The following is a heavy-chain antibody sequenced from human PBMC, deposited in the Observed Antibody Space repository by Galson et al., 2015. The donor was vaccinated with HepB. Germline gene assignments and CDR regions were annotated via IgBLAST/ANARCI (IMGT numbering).Heavy chain of an antibody. J-gene: IGHJ4*02. Sequence: SVKVSCKASGGTFSSYAISWVRQAPGQGLEWMGGIIPIFGTANYAQKFQGRVTITADESTSTAYMELSSLRSEDTAVYYCARRIVGATLGAFDYWGQGTLVTVSS. CDR1: GGTFSSYA. D-gene: IGHD1-26*01. V-gene: IGHV1-69*13. CDR2: IIPIFGTA. CDR3: ARRIVGATLGAFDY.